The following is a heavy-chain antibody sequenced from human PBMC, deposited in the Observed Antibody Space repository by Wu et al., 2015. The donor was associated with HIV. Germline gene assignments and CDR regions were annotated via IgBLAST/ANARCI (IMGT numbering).Heavy chain of an antibody. D-gene: IGHD1-1*01. Sequence: QVQLVQSGAEVKKPGASVKVSCKASGYTFTSYGISWVRQAPGQGLEWMGWISAYNGNTNYAQKLQGRVTITADESTSTAYMELSSLRSEDTAVYYCARGPFRTDYYYYMDVWGKGTTVTVSS. V-gene: IGHV1-18*01. CDR3: ARGPFRTDYYYYMDV. CDR1: GYTFTSYG. CDR2: ISAYNGNT. J-gene: IGHJ6*03.